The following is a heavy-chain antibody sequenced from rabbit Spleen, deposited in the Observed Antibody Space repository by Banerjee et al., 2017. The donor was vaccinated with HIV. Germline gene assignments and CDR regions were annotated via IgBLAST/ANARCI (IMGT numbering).Heavy chain of an antibody. D-gene: IGHD8-1*01. CDR1: GVSFSGDSY. Sequence: QSLEESGGDLVKPGASLTLTCIASGVSFSGDSYMCWVRQAPGKGLEWIACIAAGSGGTTYYANWAKGRFTISKTSSTTVTLQMTSLTAADTATYFCARHGAGNSYFLWGPGTLVTVS. V-gene: IGHV1S40*01. CDR2: IAAGSGGTT. CDR3: ARHGAGNSYFL. J-gene: IGHJ6*01.